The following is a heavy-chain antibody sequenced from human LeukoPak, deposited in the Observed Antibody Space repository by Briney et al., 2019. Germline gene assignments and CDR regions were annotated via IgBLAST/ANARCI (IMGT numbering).Heavy chain of an antibody. CDR1: GGSISSGGYY. Sequence: SQTLSLTCTVSGGSISSGGYYWSWIRQHPGKGLEWIGYIYYSGSTYYNPSLKSRVTISVDTPKNQFSLKLSSVTAADTAVYYCAGNYYDSSGYYYLDYWGQGTQVTVSS. V-gene: IGHV4-31*03. J-gene: IGHJ4*02. D-gene: IGHD3-22*01. CDR3: AGNYYDSSGYYYLDY. CDR2: IYYSGST.